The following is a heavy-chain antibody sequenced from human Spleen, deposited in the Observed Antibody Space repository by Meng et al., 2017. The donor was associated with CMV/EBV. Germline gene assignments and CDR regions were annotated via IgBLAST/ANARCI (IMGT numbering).Heavy chain of an antibody. D-gene: IGHD6-19*01. V-gene: IGHV4-59*01. J-gene: IGHJ6*02. CDR3: ARELAVAGYYYYGMDV. CDR1: GGSIHYYS. Sequence: ESLKISCTVSGGSIHYYSWAWIRQPPGKGLEWIGYISNSGTTNYSPSLKSRVTISVDTSKNQFSLKLNSVTAADTAVYYCARELAVAGYYYYGMDVWGQGTTVTVSS. CDR2: ISNSGTT.